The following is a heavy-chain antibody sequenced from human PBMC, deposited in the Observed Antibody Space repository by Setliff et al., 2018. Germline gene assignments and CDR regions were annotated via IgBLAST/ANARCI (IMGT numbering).Heavy chain of an antibody. CDR3: AKDRVNDGIWDFDS. Sequence: GGSLRLSCAASGFTFSSHGMSWVRQAPAKGLEWVSTITSDGGTTWYADSVKGRSTISRDNSKSSFFLQMNNLRAEDTATYYCAKDRVNDGIWDFDSWGQGIVVTVSS. CDR1: GFTFSSHG. D-gene: IGHD1-20*01. V-gene: IGHV3-23*01. J-gene: IGHJ4*02. CDR2: ITSDGGTT.